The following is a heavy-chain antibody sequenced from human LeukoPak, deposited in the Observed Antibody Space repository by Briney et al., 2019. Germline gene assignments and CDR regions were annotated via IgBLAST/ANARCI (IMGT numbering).Heavy chain of an antibody. V-gene: IGHV3-23*01. CDR2: ISGSDGSA. D-gene: IGHD4-17*01. CDR1: GFTFSNYG. CDR3: AKDPYGDPYYFDY. J-gene: IGHJ4*02. Sequence: PGGSLRLSCAASGFTFSNYGMSWVRQVPGKGLEWVSAISGSDGSAYHADSVKGRFSISRDNSKNTLYLQMDSLRAEDTAVYYCAKDPYGDPYYFDYWGQGTLVTVSS.